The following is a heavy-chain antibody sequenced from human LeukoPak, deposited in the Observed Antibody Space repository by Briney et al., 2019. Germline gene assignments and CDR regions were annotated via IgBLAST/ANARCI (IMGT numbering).Heavy chain of an antibody. J-gene: IGHJ4*02. D-gene: IGHD3-10*01. CDR2: ISYDGSKN. Sequence: GGSLRLSCAASGFTFSSYSMNWVRQAPGKGLEWVALISYDGSKNYYADSVKGRFTCSRDNSKNTLYLQMNSLRAEDTALYYCARDIGGYYCSYYLDYWGQGTLVTVSS. V-gene: IGHV3-30*03. CDR3: ARDIGGYYCSYYLDY. CDR1: GFTFSSYS.